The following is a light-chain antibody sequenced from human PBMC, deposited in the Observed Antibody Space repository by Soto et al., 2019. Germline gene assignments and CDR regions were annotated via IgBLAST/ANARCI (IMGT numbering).Light chain of an antibody. CDR1: SSNIGSNT. CDR3: AAWADRLTALV. CDR2: NNN. J-gene: IGLJ1*01. V-gene: IGLV1-44*01. Sequence: QSVLTQPPSASGTPGQRVTISCSGSSSNIGSNTVNWYQQLPGTAPKLLIYNNNQRPSGVPDRFSGSKSGTSASLAISGLKSEDGHEYCYAAWADRLTALVFGMGTKLTVL.